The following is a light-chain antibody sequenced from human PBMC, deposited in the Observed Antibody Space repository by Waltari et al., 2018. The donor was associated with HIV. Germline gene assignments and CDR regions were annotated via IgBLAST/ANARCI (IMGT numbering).Light chain of an antibody. V-gene: IGLV1-40*01. J-gene: IGLJ3*02. Sequence: QSVLTQPPSVSGAPGQRVTISCSARSPHLRAGYDRPRYQQLTGTAPRLLIYGNTNRPSGVPDRFSGSNSGTSASLAITGLQAEDEADYYCQSYDSSLSGWVFGGGTKLTVV. CDR1: SPHLRAGYD. CDR2: GNT. CDR3: QSYDSSLSGWV.